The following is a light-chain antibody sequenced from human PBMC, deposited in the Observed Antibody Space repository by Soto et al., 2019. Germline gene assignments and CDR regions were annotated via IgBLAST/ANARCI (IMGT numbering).Light chain of an antibody. CDR2: SND. CDR1: PSNIGSNT. J-gene: IGLJ3*02. V-gene: IGLV1-44*01. Sequence: QSVLTQPPSASGTPGQRVTISFSGRPSNIGSNTVSWYQHLPGTAPKLLIYSNDQRPSGVPDRFSGSKSGTSASLAISGLQSEDEADYYCAIWDLTLSAWVFGGGTKLTVL. CDR3: AIWDLTLSAWV.